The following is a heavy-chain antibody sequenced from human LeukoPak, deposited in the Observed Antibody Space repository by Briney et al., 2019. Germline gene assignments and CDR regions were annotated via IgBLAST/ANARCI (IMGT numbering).Heavy chain of an antibody. CDR1: GFTFSNFW. J-gene: IGHJ4*02. V-gene: IGHV3-74*01. CDR2: IYGDGSFT. Sequence: GGSLRLSCAASGFTFSNFWMHWVRQAPGKGLVWVALIYGDGSFTRYADSVKGRFTISRDNSKNTLYLQMNSLRAEDTAVYYCAKDPISGSYYYYWGQGTLVTVSS. CDR3: AKDPISGSYYYY. D-gene: IGHD1-26*01.